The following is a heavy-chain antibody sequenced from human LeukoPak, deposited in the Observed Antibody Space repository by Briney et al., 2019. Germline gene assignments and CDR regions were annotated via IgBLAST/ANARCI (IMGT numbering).Heavy chain of an antibody. CDR3: ARDTLYGIVGATTFDY. V-gene: IGHV3-48*04. CDR2: ISSSGSTI. Sequence: PGGTLRLSCAASGFTFSSYGMSWVRQAPGKGLEWVSYISSSGSTIYYADSVKGRFTISRDNAKNSLYLQMNSLRAEDTAVYYCARDTLYGIVGATTFDYWGQGTLVTVSS. J-gene: IGHJ4*02. D-gene: IGHD1-26*01. CDR1: GFTFSSYG.